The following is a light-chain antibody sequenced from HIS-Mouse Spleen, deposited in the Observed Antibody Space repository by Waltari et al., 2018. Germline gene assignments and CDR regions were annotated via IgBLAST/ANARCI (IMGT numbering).Light chain of an antibody. J-gene: IGLJ3*02. CDR3: QSYDSSLSGSWV. CDR2: GNS. CDR1: SANIGGGYD. Sequence: QSVLTQPPSVSGAPGQRVTISCTGSSANIGGGYDVHWYQQLPRTAPKLLISGNSNRPSGVPDRSSGSKSGTSASLAITGLQAEDEADYYCQSYDSSLSGSWVFGGGTKLTVL. V-gene: IGLV1-40*01.